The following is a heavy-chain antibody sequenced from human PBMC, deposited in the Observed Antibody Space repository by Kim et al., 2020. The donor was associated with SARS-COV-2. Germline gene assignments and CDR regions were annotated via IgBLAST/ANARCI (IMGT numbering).Heavy chain of an antibody. CDR2: ISGSGGST. CDR1: GFTFSSYA. J-gene: IGHJ3*02. CDR3: AKVTGTTGNAFDI. Sequence: GGSLRLSCAASGFTFSSYAMNWVRQAPEKGLEWASAISGSGGSTYYTDSVKGRFTISRDNSKNTLYLQMNSLRAEDTAVYYCAKVTGTTGNAFDIWGQGTMVTVSS. D-gene: IGHD1-7*01. V-gene: IGHV3-23*01.